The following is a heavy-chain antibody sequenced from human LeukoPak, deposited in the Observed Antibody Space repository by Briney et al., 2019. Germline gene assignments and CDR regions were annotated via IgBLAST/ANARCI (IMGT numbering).Heavy chain of an antibody. CDR1: GFTFSSYA. CDR3: AKIGRYYYDSSGYRAEYFQH. J-gene: IGHJ1*01. Sequence: QPGGSLRLSCAAFGFTFSSYAMSWVRQAPGKGLEWVSAISGSGGSTYYADSVKGRFTISRDNSKNTLYLQMNSLRAEDTAVYYCAKIGRYYYDSSGYRAEYFQHWGQGTLVTVSS. V-gene: IGHV3-23*01. D-gene: IGHD3-22*01. CDR2: ISGSGGST.